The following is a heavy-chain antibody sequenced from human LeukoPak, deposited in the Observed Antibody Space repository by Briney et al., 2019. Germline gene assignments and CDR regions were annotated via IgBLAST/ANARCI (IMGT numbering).Heavy chain of an antibody. V-gene: IGHV3-21*01. D-gene: IGHD4-23*01. CDR3: ARDLEYGGNSNWFDP. CDR1: GFTFSSYT. J-gene: IGHJ5*02. CDR2: ITSSGSFI. Sequence: PGGSLRLSCAASGFTFSSYTMNWVRQAPGKGLEWVSSITSSGSFIYYGDSVKGRFTISRDNAKNSLYLQMNSLRAEDTAVYYCARDLEYGGNSNWFDPWGQGTLVTVSS.